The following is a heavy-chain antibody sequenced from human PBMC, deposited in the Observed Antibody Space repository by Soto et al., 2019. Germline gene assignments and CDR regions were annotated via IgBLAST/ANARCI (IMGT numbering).Heavy chain of an antibody. D-gene: IGHD3-10*01. CDR3: ARDERDSGSLDY. J-gene: IGHJ4*02. V-gene: IGHV3-33*01. Sequence: QVQLVESGGGVVQPGRSLRLSCAASGFTFSSYGMHWVRQAPGKGLEWVAVIWYDGRNKYYGNSVKGRFTISRDNSKNTLYLQMNSLRGEDTAVYYCARDERDSGSLDYWGQGTLVTVSS. CDR1: GFTFSSYG. CDR2: IWYDGRNK.